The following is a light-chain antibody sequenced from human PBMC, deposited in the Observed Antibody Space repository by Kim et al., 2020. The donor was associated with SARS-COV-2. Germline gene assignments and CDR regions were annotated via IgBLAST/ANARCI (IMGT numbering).Light chain of an antibody. Sequence: SYELTQPPSVSVSPGQTATITCSGDKLGNKYACWYQQKPGQSPVLVIFQGTKRPSGIPDRFSGSYSRNTATLTISETQAMDEAAYYCQAWDSGSAVFGGGTQLTFL. CDR2: QGT. CDR1: KLGNKY. V-gene: IGLV3-1*01. CDR3: QAWDSGSAV. J-gene: IGLJ2*01.